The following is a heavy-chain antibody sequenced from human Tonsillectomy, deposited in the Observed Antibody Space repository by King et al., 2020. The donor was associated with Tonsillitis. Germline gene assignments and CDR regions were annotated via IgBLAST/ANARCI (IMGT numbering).Heavy chain of an antibody. D-gene: IGHD1-1*01. Sequence: VQLVESGGGLVQPGGSLRLSCAASGFTFSSYWMHWVRHAPGKGLVWVSRINSDGSSTTYADSVKGRFTISRDNTKNTLYLQMNSLRAEDTAVYYCARSSNWNDDSIDYWGQGTLVTVSS. CDR2: INSDGSST. CDR1: GFTFSSYW. CDR3: ARSSNWNDDSIDY. J-gene: IGHJ4*02. V-gene: IGHV3-74*01.